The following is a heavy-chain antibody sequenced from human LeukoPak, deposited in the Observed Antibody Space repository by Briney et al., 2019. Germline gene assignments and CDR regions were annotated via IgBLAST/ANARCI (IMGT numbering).Heavy chain of an antibody. CDR3: ARASVVTPVGDY. D-gene: IGHD4-23*01. Sequence: KSGGSLRLSCAASGFTFSSYSMNWVRQAPGKGLEWVSSISSSSSYIYYADSVKGRFTISRDNAKNSLYLQMNSLRAEDTAVYYCARASVVTPVGDYWGQGTLVTVSS. V-gene: IGHV3-21*01. J-gene: IGHJ4*02. CDR1: GFTFSSYS. CDR2: ISSSSSYI.